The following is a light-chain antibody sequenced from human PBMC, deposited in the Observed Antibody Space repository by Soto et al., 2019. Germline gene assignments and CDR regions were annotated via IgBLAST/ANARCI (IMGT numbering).Light chain of an antibody. V-gene: IGLV1-47*01. Sequence: QSVLTQPPSASGTPGQRVTISCSGSSSNIGSNYVSWYQHLPGAAPKLLIYRSDQRPSGVPDRFSGSKSGTSASLAISGLRPEDEADYFCAVRDDSLSGHWVFGGGTQLTVL. J-gene: IGLJ3*02. CDR1: SSNIGSNY. CDR3: AVRDDSLSGHWV. CDR2: RSD.